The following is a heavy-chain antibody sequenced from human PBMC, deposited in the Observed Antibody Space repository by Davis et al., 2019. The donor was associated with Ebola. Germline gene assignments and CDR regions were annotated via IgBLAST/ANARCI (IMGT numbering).Heavy chain of an antibody. V-gene: IGHV1-69*04. D-gene: IGHD2-2*03. CDR2: IIPILGIA. J-gene: IGHJ6*04. CDR1: GGTFSSYT. Sequence: SVKVSCKASGGTFSSYTISWVRQAPGQGLEWMGRIIPILGIANYAQKFQGRVTITADESTRTAYMELNGLRSEDTAVYYCARDGSDYYGMDVWGKGTTVTVSS. CDR3: ARDGSDYYGMDV.